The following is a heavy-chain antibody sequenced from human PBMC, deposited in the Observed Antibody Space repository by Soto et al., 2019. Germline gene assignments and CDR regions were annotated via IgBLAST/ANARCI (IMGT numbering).Heavy chain of an antibody. CDR1: GFTCSSYA. J-gene: IGHJ4*02. Sequence: EVQLLESGGGLVQPGGSLRLSCAASGFTCSSYAMSWVRQAPGKGLEWVSAIRGSGGSTYYADSVKGRFTISRDNSKNTLDLQMNSLRAEDTAVSYLAKGAGVIVVVPAAIVPVYWGQGTLVTVSS. CDR2: IRGSGGST. CDR3: AKGAGVIVVVPAAIVPVY. V-gene: IGHV3-23*01. D-gene: IGHD2-2*01.